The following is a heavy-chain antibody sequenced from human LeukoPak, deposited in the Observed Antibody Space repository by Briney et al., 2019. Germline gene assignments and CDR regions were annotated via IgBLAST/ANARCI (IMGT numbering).Heavy chain of an antibody. J-gene: IGHJ6*03. CDR3: ARVGSSITTLYYYYMDV. Sequence: GGSLRLSCAASGFTFSSYWMSWVRQAPGKGLEWVANIKQDGSEKYYVDSVKGRFTISRDNAKNSLYLQMNSLRAEDTAVYYCARVGSSITTLYYYYMDVWGKGTTVTVSS. CDR2: IKQDGSEK. CDR1: GFTFSSYW. D-gene: IGHD3-3*01. V-gene: IGHV3-7*01.